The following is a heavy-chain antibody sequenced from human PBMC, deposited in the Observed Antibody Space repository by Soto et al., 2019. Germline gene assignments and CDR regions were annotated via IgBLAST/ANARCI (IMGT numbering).Heavy chain of an antibody. J-gene: IGHJ4*02. Sequence: QVQLVQSGAEEKKPGASVKVSCKASGYTFTSYAMHWVRQAPRQRLEWMGWINDGNGNTKYSQKFQGRVTITRDTSASTAYMELSSLRSEDTAVYYCARSIVVVTALDYWGQGTLVTVSS. CDR3: ARSIVVVTALDY. D-gene: IGHD2-21*02. V-gene: IGHV1-3*05. CDR2: INDGNGNT. CDR1: GYTFTSYA.